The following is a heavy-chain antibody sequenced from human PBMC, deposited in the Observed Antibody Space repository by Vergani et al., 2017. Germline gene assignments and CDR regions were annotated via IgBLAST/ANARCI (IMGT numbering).Heavy chain of an antibody. J-gene: IGHJ3*02. Sequence: QVQLVESGGGVVQPGRSLRLSCAASGFTFSSYAMHWVRQAPGKGLEWVAVISYDGSNKYYADPVRGRFTISRDNSKNTLYLQMNSLRAEDTAVYYCARGGWELLGDAFDIWGQGTMVTVSS. D-gene: IGHD1-26*01. CDR2: ISYDGSNK. V-gene: IGHV3-30-3*01. CDR1: GFTFSSYA. CDR3: ARGGWELLGDAFDI.